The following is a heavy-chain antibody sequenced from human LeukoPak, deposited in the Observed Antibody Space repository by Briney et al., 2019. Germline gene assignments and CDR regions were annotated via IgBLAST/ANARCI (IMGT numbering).Heavy chain of an antibody. J-gene: IGHJ4*02. Sequence: SETLSLTCTVSGGSISSGDYYWSWIRQPPGKGLEWIGYIYYSGSTYYNPSLKSRVTISVDTSKNQFSLKLTSVTAADTAVYYCARGPNYVWGSYRYFDYWGQGTLVTVSS. V-gene: IGHV4-30-4*01. D-gene: IGHD3-16*02. CDR2: IYYSGST. CDR1: GGSISSGDYY. CDR3: ARGPNYVWGSYRYFDY.